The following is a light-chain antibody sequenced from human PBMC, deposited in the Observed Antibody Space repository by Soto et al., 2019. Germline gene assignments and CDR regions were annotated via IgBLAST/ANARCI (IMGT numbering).Light chain of an antibody. V-gene: IGKV3-11*01. CDR3: QQSSNGPLT. CDR1: QSVSSY. J-gene: IGKJ4*01. Sequence: EIVLTQSPATLYLSPGERATLSCRASQSVSSYLAWYQQKPGQAPRLLIYDASNKATGIPARFSGSGSGTDFTLTISSLEREDFAVYYCQQSSNGPLTFGGGTKVEI. CDR2: DAS.